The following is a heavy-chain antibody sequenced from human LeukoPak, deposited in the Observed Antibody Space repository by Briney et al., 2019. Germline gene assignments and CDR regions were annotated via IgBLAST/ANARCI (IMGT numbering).Heavy chain of an antibody. CDR2: ITSSSTYV. J-gene: IGHJ6*03. CDR1: GFTFSSYS. Sequence: PGGSLRLSCAASGFTFSSYSMNWVRQAPGKGLEWVSSITSSSTYVYYADSVKGRFTISRDNAKNSVYLQMSSLRAEDTALYYCARLSAYYYGSYFYYYMDVWGRGTTVTVSS. CDR3: ARLSAYYYGSYFYYYMDV. V-gene: IGHV3-21*06. D-gene: IGHD3-10*01.